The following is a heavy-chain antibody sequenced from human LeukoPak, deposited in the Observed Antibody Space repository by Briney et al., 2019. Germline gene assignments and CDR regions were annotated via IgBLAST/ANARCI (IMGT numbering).Heavy chain of an antibody. D-gene: IGHD1-26*01. V-gene: IGHV1-2*06. J-gene: IGHJ4*02. CDR3: ARDLDGSRFDY. CDR2: INPNGGAT. Sequence: ASVKVSCKASGYTFTNYFIHWVRQAPGQGLEWMGRINPNGGATNYAQKFQGRVTMTRDTSINTAYMELNSLRPDDTAVYYCARDLDGSRFDYWGQGTLVTVSS. CDR1: GYTFTNYF.